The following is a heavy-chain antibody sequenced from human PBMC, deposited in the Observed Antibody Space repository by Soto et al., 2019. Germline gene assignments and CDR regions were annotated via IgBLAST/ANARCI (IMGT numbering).Heavy chain of an antibody. V-gene: IGHV4-34*01. CDR2: INHSGST. J-gene: IGHJ6*02. CDR3: ARWRARAVAGKPYYYYYGMDV. CDR1: GGSFSGYY. D-gene: IGHD6-19*01. Sequence: SETLSLTCAVYGGSFSGYYWSWIRQPPGKGLEWIGEINHSGSTNYNPSLKSRVTISVDTSKNQFSLKLSSVTAAATAVYYCARWRARAVAGKPYYYYYGMDVWGQGTTVTVSS.